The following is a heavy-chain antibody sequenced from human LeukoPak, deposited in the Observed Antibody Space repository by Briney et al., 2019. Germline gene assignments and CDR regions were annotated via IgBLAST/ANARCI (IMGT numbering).Heavy chain of an antibody. Sequence: GGSLRLSCAASGLTFSSYAMSWVRQAPGKGLEWVSAISGSGGSTYYADSVKGRLTISRDNSKNTLYLQMNSLRAEDTAVYYCAHISSSWPDYWGQGTLVTVSS. J-gene: IGHJ4*02. CDR2: ISGSGGST. CDR1: GLTFSSYA. V-gene: IGHV3-23*01. D-gene: IGHD6-13*01. CDR3: AHISSSWPDY.